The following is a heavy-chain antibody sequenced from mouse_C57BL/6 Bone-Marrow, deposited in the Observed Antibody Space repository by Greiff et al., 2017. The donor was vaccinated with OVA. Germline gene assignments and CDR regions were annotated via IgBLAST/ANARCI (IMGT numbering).Heavy chain of an antibody. J-gene: IGHJ2*01. CDR1: GYSITSGYY. Sequence: ESGPGLVKPSQSLSLTCSVTGYSITSGYYWNWIRQFPGNKLEWMGYISYDGSNNYNPSLKNRISITRDTSKNQFFLKLNSVTTEDTATYYCARDRGSYVRFDYWGQGTTLTVSS. CDR2: ISYDGSN. V-gene: IGHV3-6*01. CDR3: ARDRGSYVRFDY. D-gene: IGHD1-1*02.